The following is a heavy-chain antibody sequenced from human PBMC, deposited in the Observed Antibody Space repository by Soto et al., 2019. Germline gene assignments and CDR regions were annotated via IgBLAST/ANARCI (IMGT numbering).Heavy chain of an antibody. Sequence: EVQLLESGGGLVQPGGSLRLSCAASGFTFSNYAMSWVRQAPGKGLVWVSAISGSGGSTYYADSVKGRFTISRDNSKNTLYLQMNSLRAEDTAVYYCAKGASGYYYYGMAVWGQGTTVTVSS. CDR2: ISGSGGST. J-gene: IGHJ6*02. V-gene: IGHV3-23*01. D-gene: IGHD3-10*01. CDR3: AKGASGYYYYGMAV. CDR1: GFTFSNYA.